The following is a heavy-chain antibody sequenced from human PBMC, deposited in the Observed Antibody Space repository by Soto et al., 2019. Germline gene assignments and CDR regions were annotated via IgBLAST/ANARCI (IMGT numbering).Heavy chain of an antibody. CDR2: IYNSEST. D-gene: IGHD6-6*01. Sequence: QVQLQESGPGLVKPSQTLSLTCTVSGGSISSGGYYWSWIRQYPGKGLEWIGHIYNSESTYYNPSLMSRVPISVDPTKNQFALGLAAVTAADTAVYYCAGEDSSSSGGWFDPWGQGTLVPVSS. V-gene: IGHV4-31*03. CDR1: GGSISSGGYY. J-gene: IGHJ5*02. CDR3: AGEDSSSSGGWFDP.